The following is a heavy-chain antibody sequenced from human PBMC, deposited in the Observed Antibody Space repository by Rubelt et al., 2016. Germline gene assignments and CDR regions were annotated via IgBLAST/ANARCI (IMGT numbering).Heavy chain of an antibody. Sequence: QLQLQESGPGLVKPSETLSLTCSVSGYSVSSGYFWGWIRQPPGRGLEWIGSIYDSGSAYYNLSLIGRVTISVDTSKNQFSLRMGHVTASDTAMYDWSRTAPELGGLENGLFDIWGQGTVVTVSS. V-gene: IGHV4-38-2*02. CDR1: GYSVSSGYF. D-gene: IGHD1-14*01. CDR3: SRTAPELGGLENGLFDI. J-gene: IGHJ3*02. CDR2: IYDSGSA.